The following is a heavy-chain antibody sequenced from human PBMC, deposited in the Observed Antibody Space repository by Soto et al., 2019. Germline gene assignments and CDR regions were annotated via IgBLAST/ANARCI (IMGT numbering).Heavy chain of an antibody. CDR2: ISYDGCNK. V-gene: IGHV3-30-3*01. J-gene: IGHJ4*02. Sequence: PGGSLRLSCAASGFTFSSYAMHWVRQAPSKGLEWVAVISYDGCNKYYADSVKGRFTISRDNSKNTLYLQMNSLRAEDTAVYYCARVTIAVAGGDYFDYWGQGTLVTVSS. CDR1: GFTFSSYA. CDR3: ARVTIAVAGGDYFDY. D-gene: IGHD6-19*01.